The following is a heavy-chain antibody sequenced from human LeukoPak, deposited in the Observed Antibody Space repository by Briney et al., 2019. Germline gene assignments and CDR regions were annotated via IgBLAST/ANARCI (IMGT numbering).Heavy chain of an antibody. D-gene: IGHD6-19*01. CDR3: ARHGFSSGWPQVPSEH. CDR2: ISGSAEHT. J-gene: IGHJ4*02. V-gene: IGHV3-23*01. Sequence: GGSLRLSCAASGFTFSNAWMSWVRQAPGKGLEWVSAISGSAEHTYYADSVKGRFTISRDNSKNTLYLQMISLRAEDTAVYYCARHGFSSGWPQVPSEHWGQGTLVTVSS. CDR1: GFTFSNAW.